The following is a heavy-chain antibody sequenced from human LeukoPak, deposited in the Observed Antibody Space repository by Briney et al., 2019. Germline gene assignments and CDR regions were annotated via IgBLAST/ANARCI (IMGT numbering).Heavy chain of an antibody. CDR2: IWYDGSNK. D-gene: IGHD3-10*01. CDR1: GFTFRSYG. CDR3: AKPPGVRSLYYFDY. V-gene: IGHV3-30*02. J-gene: IGHJ4*02. Sequence: GGSLRLSCAASGFTFRSYGMHWVRQAPGKGLEWVAVIWYDGSNKYYADSVKGRFTISRDNSKNTLYLQMNSLRAEDTAVYYCAKPPGVRSLYYFDYWGQGTLVTVSS.